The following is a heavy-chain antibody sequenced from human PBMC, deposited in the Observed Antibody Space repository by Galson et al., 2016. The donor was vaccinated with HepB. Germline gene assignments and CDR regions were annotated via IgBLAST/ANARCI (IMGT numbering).Heavy chain of an antibody. Sequence: SLRLSCAASGITFSRHWMYWVRQAPGKGLVWVSQINSDGSNINYADSVKGRFTISRDNANNTLYLQMNSLRGDDTAVYYRSTLRDFWSGWGQGTLVTVSP. J-gene: IGHJ4*02. D-gene: IGHD3-3*01. CDR1: GITFSRHW. CDR3: STLRDFWSG. V-gene: IGHV3-74*01. CDR2: INSDGSNI.